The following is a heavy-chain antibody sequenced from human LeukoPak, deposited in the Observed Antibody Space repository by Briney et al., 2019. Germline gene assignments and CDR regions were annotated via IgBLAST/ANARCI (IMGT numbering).Heavy chain of an antibody. CDR2: IKQDGSEK. D-gene: IGHD3-10*01. CDR3: ARERGSGSYHPFDP. Sequence: GGSLRLSCVASGFAFSSYWMSWVRQTPGKGLEWVANIKQDGSEKNYVDSVKGRFTISRDNAKNSLYLQMNSLRADDTAVYYCARERGSGSYHPFDPWGQGTLATVSS. J-gene: IGHJ5*02. V-gene: IGHV3-7*01. CDR1: GFAFSSYW.